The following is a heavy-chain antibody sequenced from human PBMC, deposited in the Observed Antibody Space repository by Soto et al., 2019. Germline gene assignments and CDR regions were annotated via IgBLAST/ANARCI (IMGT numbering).Heavy chain of an antibody. V-gene: IGHV3-20*01. J-gene: IGHJ6*03. CDR2: INWNGGST. D-gene: IGHD2-2*01. CDR1: GFTFDDYG. CDR3: ARVQEGTRFRRAGYYYYYMDV. Sequence: GGSLRLSCAASGFTFDDYGMSWVRQAPGKGLEWVSGINWNGGSTGYADSVKGRFTISRDNAKNSLYLQMNSLRAEDTALYHCARVQEGTRFRRAGYYYYYMDVWGKGTTVTVSS.